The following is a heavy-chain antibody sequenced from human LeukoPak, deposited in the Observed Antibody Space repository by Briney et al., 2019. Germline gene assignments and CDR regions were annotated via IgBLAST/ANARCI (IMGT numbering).Heavy chain of an antibody. CDR3: AKDQGSTSGEGFDY. V-gene: IGHV3-9*03. D-gene: IGHD2-2*01. Sequence: PGGSLRLSCAASGFTFTSFAMSWVRQAPGKGLEWVSGISWNSGSIGYADSVKGRFTISRDNAKNSLYLQMNSLRAEDMALYYCAKDQGSTSGEGFDYWGQGTLVTVSS. J-gene: IGHJ4*02. CDR2: ISWNSGSI. CDR1: GFTFTSFA.